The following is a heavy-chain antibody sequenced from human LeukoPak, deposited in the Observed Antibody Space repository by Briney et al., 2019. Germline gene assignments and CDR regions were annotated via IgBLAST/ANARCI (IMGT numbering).Heavy chain of an antibody. J-gene: IGHJ6*02. D-gene: IGHD2-21*02. Sequence: ASVKVSCKASGGTFSSYAISWVRQAPGQGLEWMGGIIPIFGTANYEQKFQGRVTITADESTSTAYMELSSLRSEDTAVYYCAREFEWDTAYCGGDCYRYGMDVWGQGTTVTVSS. CDR2: IIPIFGTA. CDR1: GGTFSSYA. V-gene: IGHV1-69*13. CDR3: AREFEWDTAYCGGDCYRYGMDV.